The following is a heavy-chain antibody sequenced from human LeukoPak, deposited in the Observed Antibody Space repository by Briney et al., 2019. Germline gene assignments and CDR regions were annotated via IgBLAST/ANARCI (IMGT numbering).Heavy chain of an antibody. J-gene: IGHJ4*02. CDR3: ARDPYYYDGSGYYGFIDY. CDR1: GFTFSSYA. CDR2: ISYDGSNK. D-gene: IGHD3-22*01. V-gene: IGHV3-30*04. Sequence: PGRSLRLSCAASGFTFSSYAMHWVRQAPGKGLEWVAVISYDGSNKYYADSVKGRFTISRDNSKNTLYLQMNSLRAEDTAVYYCARDPYYYDGSGYYGFIDYWGQGTLVTVSS.